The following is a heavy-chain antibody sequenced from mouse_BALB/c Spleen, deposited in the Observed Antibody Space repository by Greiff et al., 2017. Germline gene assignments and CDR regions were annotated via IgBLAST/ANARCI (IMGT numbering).Heavy chain of an antibody. J-gene: IGHJ4*01. V-gene: IGHV1-87*01. CDR1: GYTFTSYW. Sequence: QVQLQQSGAELARPGASVKLSCKASGYTFTSYWMQWVKQRPGQGLEWIGAIYPGDGDTRYTQKFKGQATLTADKSSSTAYMQLSSLASEESAVYYCAIHGSSTLYSAMDYWGQGTSVTVSS. CDR2: IYPGDGDT. D-gene: IGHD1-1*01. CDR3: AIHGSSTLYSAMDY.